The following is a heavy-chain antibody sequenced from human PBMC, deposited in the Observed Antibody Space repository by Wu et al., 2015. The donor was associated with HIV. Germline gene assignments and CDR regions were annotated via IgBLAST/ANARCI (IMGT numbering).Heavy chain of an antibody. CDR1: GGTFSSYA. Sequence: QVQLVQSGAEVKKPGSSVKVSCKASGGTFSSYAISWVRQAPGQGLEWMGRIIPIFGTANYAQKFQGRVTITADESTSTAYMELRSLRSDDTAVYYCAREVSSLNLYYYGMDVWGQGTTVTVSS. CDR3: AREVSSLNLYYYGMDV. J-gene: IGHJ6*02. CDR2: IIPIFGTA. V-gene: IGHV1-69*13. D-gene: IGHD6-13*01.